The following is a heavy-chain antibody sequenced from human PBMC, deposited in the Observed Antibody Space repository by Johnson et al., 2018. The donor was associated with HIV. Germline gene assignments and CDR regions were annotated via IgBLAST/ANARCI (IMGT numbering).Heavy chain of an antibody. CDR2: IRYDGSNK. CDR1: GFTFSSYG. Sequence: QVQLVESGGGVVQPGGSLRLSCAASGFTFSSYGMHWVRQAPGKGLEWVAFIRYDGSNKYYADSVKGRFTISRDNSKNTPYLQMNSLRAEDTAVYYCAKRGARYCSGGSCFDAFDIWGQGTMVTVSS. J-gene: IGHJ3*02. V-gene: IGHV3-30*02. CDR3: AKRGARYCSGGSCFDAFDI. D-gene: IGHD2-15*01.